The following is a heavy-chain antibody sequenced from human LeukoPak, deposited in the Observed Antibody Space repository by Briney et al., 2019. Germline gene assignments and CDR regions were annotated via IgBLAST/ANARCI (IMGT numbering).Heavy chain of an antibody. CDR3: ARDRH. CDR2: INHCGST. Sequence: SETLSLTCAVYGGSFSGYYWSWIRQPPGKGLEWIGEINHCGSTYYNPSLKSRVTISVDTSKNQFSLKLSSVTAADTAVYYCARDRHWGQGTLVTVSS. J-gene: IGHJ4*02. CDR1: GGSFSGYY. V-gene: IGHV4-34*01.